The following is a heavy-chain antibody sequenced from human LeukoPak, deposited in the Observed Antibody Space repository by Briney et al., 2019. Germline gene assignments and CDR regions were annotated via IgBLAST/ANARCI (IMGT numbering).Heavy chain of an antibody. D-gene: IGHD2-2*01. CDR3: ARDAVLSSTNYYYMDV. Sequence: GGSLRLSCAASKFIFGDHWMSWVRQAPGKGLEWVANIKRDASEKHYVDSVKGRFTISRDNAKNSLYLQMNSLRAEDTAVYYCARDAVLSSTNYYYMDVWGKGTTVTVSS. CDR1: KFIFGDHW. J-gene: IGHJ6*03. V-gene: IGHV3-7*01. CDR2: IKRDASEK.